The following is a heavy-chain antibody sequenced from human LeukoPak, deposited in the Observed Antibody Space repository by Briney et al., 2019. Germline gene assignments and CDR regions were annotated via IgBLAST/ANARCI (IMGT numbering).Heavy chain of an antibody. CDR2: INQGGSDK. CDR3: TRDRSRAEDD. V-gene: IGHV3-7*01. D-gene: IGHD1-14*01. J-gene: IGHJ4*02. Sequence: GGSLRLSCAASGFTLSGHWMSWVRQAPGKGLEWVANINQGGSDKYYVDSVKGRFTISRDNANNLLYLQMNSLRGEDTAVYYCTRDRSRAEDDWGRGTLVTVSS. CDR1: GFTLSGHW.